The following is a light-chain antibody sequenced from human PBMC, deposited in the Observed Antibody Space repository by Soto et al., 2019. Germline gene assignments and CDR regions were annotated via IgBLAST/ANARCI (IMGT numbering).Light chain of an antibody. V-gene: IGKV3-20*01. CDR2: GAS. Sequence: EIVLTQSPGTLSLSPGERATLSCRASQSVSSSYLAWYQQKPGQAPRLLIYGASSRATGIPDRFSGSGSGTDFTLTISRLEPEDFAAYYCQQYGSSPQRTFGQGTRLEIK. CDR1: QSVSSSY. J-gene: IGKJ5*01. CDR3: QQYGSSPQRT.